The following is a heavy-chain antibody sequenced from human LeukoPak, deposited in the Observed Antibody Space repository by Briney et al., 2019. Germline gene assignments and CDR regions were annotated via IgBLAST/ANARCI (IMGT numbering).Heavy chain of an antibody. V-gene: IGHV4-59*12. CDR3: ARDPTGGPRSQPYYFDY. J-gene: IGHJ4*02. Sequence: SETLSLTCTVSGGSISSYYWSWIRQPPGKGLEWIGYIYHSGSTYYNPSLKSRVTISVDRSKNQFSLKLSSVTAADTAVYYCARDPTGGPRSQPYYFDYWGQGTLVTVSS. CDR1: GGSISSYY. CDR2: IYHSGST.